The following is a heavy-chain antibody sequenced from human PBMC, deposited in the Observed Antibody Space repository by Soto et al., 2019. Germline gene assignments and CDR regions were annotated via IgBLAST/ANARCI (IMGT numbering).Heavy chain of an antibody. Sequence: PGGSLRVSWAASGFTFSSYSMNWVRQAPGKGLEWVSYISSTSSPIYYADSVKGRFTISRDNAKNSLYLQMNSLRAEDTAVYYCVPQPRREVTNFDYWGQGTLVTVSS. CDR1: GFTFSSYS. D-gene: IGHD2-21*02. J-gene: IGHJ4*02. CDR3: VPQPRREVTNFDY. CDR2: ISSTSSPI. V-gene: IGHV3-48*01.